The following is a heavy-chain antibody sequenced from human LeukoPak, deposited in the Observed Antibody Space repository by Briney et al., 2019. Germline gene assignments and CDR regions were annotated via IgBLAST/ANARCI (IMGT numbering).Heavy chain of an antibody. J-gene: IGHJ4*02. CDR2: INPKSGVT. CDR1: GYTFTGYY. CDR3: ARGYWATGLEY. D-gene: IGHD5-12*01. V-gene: IGHV1-2*02. Sequence: ASVKVSCKASGYTFTGYYIHWVRQAPGQGPEWMGWINPKSGVTNCAQKFQGRVTITRDTSISTAHMELNRLRSDDTAVYYCARGYWATGLEYWGQGTLVTVSS.